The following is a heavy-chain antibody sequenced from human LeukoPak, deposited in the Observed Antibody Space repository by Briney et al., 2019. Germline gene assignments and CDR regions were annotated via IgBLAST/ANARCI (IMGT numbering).Heavy chain of an antibody. CDR2: VSHDGDNN. Sequence: GGSLRLSCAASGFIFSTYTMHWVRQAPGEGLEWVATVSHDGDNNYYADSVKGRFTISRDNSKDTLYLQMNSLRADDLAVYYCAREYASGYYRTFDYWGQGTVVTVSS. V-gene: IGHV3-30-3*01. CDR1: GFIFSTYT. D-gene: IGHD3-22*01. J-gene: IGHJ4*02. CDR3: AREYASGYYRTFDY.